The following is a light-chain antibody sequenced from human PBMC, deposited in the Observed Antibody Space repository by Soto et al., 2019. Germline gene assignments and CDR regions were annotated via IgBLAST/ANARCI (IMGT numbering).Light chain of an antibody. Sequence: IVLMQSPGTLSLSPGERATLSCRASQSVSSSYLAWYQQKPGQAPRLLIYAASSRATGIADRFSGSGSGTDFTLTISRLEPEDFAVYYCQHYGSSNRRFGQGTKVDIX. CDR1: QSVSSSY. V-gene: IGKV3-20*01. CDR2: AAS. J-gene: IGKJ1*01. CDR3: QHYGSSNRR.